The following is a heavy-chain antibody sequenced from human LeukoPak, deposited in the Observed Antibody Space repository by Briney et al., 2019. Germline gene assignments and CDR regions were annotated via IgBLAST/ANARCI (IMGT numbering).Heavy chain of an antibody. V-gene: IGHV5-51*01. D-gene: IGHD3-3*01. CDR2: IYPGDSDT. Sequence: GESLKISCKGCGYSFNTYWIGWVRQMPGKGLEWMGNIYPGDSDTRYSPSFQGQVTISADKSISTAYLQWSSLKASDTAMYYCARLDYDFWSGYYPKSFDYWGQGTLVTVSS. CDR3: ARLDYDFWSGYYPKSFDY. J-gene: IGHJ4*02. CDR1: GYSFNTYW.